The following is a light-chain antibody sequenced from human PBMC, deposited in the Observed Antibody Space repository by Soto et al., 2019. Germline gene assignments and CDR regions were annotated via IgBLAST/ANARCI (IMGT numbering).Light chain of an antibody. CDR3: QHYNSYSEA. CDR2: KAS. J-gene: IGKJ1*01. Sequence: DIQMTQSPSTLSAYVGDRVTVTCRASRTISSWLAWYQQKPGQAPKLLIYKASTLNSGVPSRFSGSGSGTEFTLTISSLQPDDFATYYCQHYNSYSEAFGQGTKVDIK. CDR1: RTISSW. V-gene: IGKV1-5*03.